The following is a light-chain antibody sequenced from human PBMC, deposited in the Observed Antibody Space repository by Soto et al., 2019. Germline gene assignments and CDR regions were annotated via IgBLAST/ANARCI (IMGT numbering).Light chain of an antibody. CDR2: DAS. J-gene: IGKJ1*01. CDR1: QGIHTA. Sequence: IQLTQSPSSLSASVGDRVIITCRASQGIHTALAWYQQKPGNAPMLLIYDASTVEAGVPSRFSGSGSGTDFTLTISSLQSEDFAVYYCQQYDSYPWTFGQGTKVDIK. CDR3: QQYDSYPWT. V-gene: IGKV1-13*02.